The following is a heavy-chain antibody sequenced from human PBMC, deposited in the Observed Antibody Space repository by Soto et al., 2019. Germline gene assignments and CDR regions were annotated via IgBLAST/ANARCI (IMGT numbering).Heavy chain of an antibody. CDR3: ARKLAQCCSVCLTEPVDY. Sequence: QAQLVQSGAEVKKPGASVKVSCEASGYNFTSYYMNWVRQAPGQGLEWMGWIKPNSGDTKYAQKFRGRVTMTRDSSITLASMEVNMLTSDATAVWYCARKLAQCCSVCLTEPVDYSGLGTLDVVPS. D-gene: IGHD6-19*01. V-gene: IGHV1-2*02. CDR1: GYNFTSYY. CDR2: IKPNSGDT. J-gene: IGHJ4*01.